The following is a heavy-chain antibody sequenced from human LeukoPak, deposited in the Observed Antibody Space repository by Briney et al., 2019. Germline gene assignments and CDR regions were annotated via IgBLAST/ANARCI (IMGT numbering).Heavy chain of an antibody. V-gene: IGHV3-66*01. Sequence: GGSLRLSCAASGFTVSSNYMSWVRQAPGKGLEWVSVIYSGGSTYYADSVKGRFTISRDNSKNTLYLQMNSLRAEDTAVYYCARVGNNWNYPLDYWGQGTLVTVSS. D-gene: IGHD1-7*01. CDR2: IYSGGST. CDR3: ARVGNNWNYPLDY. J-gene: IGHJ4*02. CDR1: GFTVSSNY.